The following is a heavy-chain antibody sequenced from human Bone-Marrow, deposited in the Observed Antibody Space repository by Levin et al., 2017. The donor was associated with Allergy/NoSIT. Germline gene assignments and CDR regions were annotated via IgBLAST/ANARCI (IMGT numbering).Heavy chain of an antibody. CDR1: GFTFSDYY. V-gene: IGHV3-11*01. CDR3: ARDPAGDTGGYFDY. D-gene: IGHD1-1*01. J-gene: IGHJ4*02. CDR2: ISSSGSTI. Sequence: GESLKISCAASGFTFSDYYMSWIRQAPAKGLEWVSYISSSGSTIYYADSVKGRFTISRDNAKNSLYLQMNSLRAEDTAVYYCARDPAGDTGGYFDYWGQGTLVTVSS.